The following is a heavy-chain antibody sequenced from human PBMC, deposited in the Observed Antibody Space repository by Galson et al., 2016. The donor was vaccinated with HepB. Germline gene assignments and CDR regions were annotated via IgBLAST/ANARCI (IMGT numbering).Heavy chain of an antibody. CDR3: AKDEGWELYNYHFDY. V-gene: IGHV3-23*01. Sequence: SLRLSCAASGFTFSSYAMSWVRQAPGKGLEWVSHIRRVGDDSAFYSDSVKGRFTISRDNSKTTLYLQMSSLRPDDTAVYYCAKDEGWELYNYHFDYWGQGTLVTVSS. CDR1: GFTFSSYA. J-gene: IGHJ4*02. D-gene: IGHD5-24*01. CDR2: IRRVGDDSA.